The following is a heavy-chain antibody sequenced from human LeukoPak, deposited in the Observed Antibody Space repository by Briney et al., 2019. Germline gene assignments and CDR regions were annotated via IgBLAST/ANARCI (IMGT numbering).Heavy chain of an antibody. CDR2: IYHSGSS. V-gene: IGHV4-38-2*02. D-gene: IGHD6-19*01. CDR3: ARDLAVAGKAFDF. J-gene: IGHJ4*02. Sequence: PSETLSLTCTVSGFSITTGYYWDWIRQSPGKGLEWIGKIYHSGSSYYNPSFKSRVTISVETSKNQFSLRVTSVTAADTAVYFCARDLAVAGKAFDFWGQGIPVTISS. CDR1: GFSITTGYY.